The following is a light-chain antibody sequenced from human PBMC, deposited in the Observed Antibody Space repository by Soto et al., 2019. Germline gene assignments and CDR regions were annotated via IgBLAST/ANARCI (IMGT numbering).Light chain of an antibody. CDR2: EVS. CDR3: IQSTHLPPT. Sequence: DVVMTQTPLFLTVAPGQLAFISCNSSQSLLHITGETFLFWYLQKPGQSPQLLIYEVSNRVSGVPDRFIGIGSGTAFTLEVSRVETDDVGIDYYIQSTHLPPTFGHRKRL. CDR1: QSLLHITGETF. J-gene: IGKJ5*01. V-gene: IGKV2D-29*02.